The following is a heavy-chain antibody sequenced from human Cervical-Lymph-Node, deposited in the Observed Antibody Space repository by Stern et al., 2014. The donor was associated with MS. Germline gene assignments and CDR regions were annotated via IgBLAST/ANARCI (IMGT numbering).Heavy chain of an antibody. V-gene: IGHV5-51*01. CDR1: GYSFSSHW. J-gene: IGHJ3*02. Sequence: DQLVQSGAEVKKSGESLKISCKGAGYSFSSHWIAWVRQKPGKGLEWMGIIYPGDSDTRHSPSFQGQVSISVDKSTSTAYLQWSSLTDSDTAIYYCARQGNYHDSHAFDIWGQGTMVIVSS. D-gene: IGHD3-22*01. CDR3: ARQGNYHDSHAFDI. CDR2: IYPGDSDT.